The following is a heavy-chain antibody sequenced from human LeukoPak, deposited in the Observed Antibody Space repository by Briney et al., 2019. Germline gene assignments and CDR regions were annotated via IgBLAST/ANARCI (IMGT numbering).Heavy chain of an antibody. J-gene: IGHJ3*02. V-gene: IGHV3-21*01. CDR2: ISSSSSYI. Sequence: PGGSLRLSCAASGFTFSSYSMNWVRQAPGKGLEWVSSISSSSSYIYYADLVKGRFTISRDNAKNSLYLQMNSLRAEDTAVYYCARGRAAADLDAFDIWGQGTMVTVSS. D-gene: IGHD6-13*01. CDR3: ARGRAAADLDAFDI. CDR1: GFTFSSYS.